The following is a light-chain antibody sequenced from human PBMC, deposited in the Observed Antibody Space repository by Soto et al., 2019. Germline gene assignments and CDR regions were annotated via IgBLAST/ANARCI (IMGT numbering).Light chain of an antibody. V-gene: IGKV3-20*01. CDR2: DAS. J-gene: IGKJ4*01. CDR1: QSVRSRY. Sequence: DIVLTQSPGTLSLSPGERATLSCRASQSVRSRYLAWYQQKAGQAPRLLIYDASRRATGIPDRFSGSGSGTDFPLTIRRLEPEGFAVYYCQQYDSSVTFGGGTKVEIK. CDR3: QQYDSSVT.